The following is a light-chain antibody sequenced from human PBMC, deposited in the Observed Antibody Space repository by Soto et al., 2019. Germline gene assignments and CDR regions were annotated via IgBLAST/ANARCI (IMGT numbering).Light chain of an antibody. CDR2: AAS. V-gene: IGKV1-39*01. CDR3: QQSYKTPFT. CDR1: QNIGRY. J-gene: IGKJ3*01. Sequence: DIQMTQSPSSLSASVGDRVTITCRASQNIGRYLNWYQWKTGKARKLLIYAASTLQSGVPSRFSGSESGTEFTLTISSLQPEDFGDYICQQSYKTPFTFGPGTKVEIK.